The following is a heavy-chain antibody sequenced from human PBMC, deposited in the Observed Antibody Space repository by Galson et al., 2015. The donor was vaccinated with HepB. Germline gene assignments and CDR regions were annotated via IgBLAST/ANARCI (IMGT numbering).Heavy chain of an antibody. CDR1: GYTFTSYA. CDR3: AKPLRFLEWLPQPFDY. V-gene: IGHV1-3*01. CDR2: INAGNGNT. J-gene: IGHJ4*02. D-gene: IGHD3-3*01. Sequence: SVKVSCKASGYTFTSYAMHWVRQAPGQRLEWMGWINAGNGNTKYSQKFQGRVTITRDTSASTAYMELSSLRSEDTAVYYCAKPLRFLEWLPQPFDYWGQGTLVTVSS.